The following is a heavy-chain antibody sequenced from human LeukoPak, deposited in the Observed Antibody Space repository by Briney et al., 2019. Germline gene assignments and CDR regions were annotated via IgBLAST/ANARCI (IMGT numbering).Heavy chain of an antibody. CDR1: GGSISSGGYS. D-gene: IGHD2-15*01. CDR3: ARGPLGYCSGGSCYIDAFDI. V-gene: IGHV4-30-2*01. Sequence: SETLSLTCAVSGGSISSGGYSWSWIRQPPGKGLEWIGYIYHSGSTYYNPSLKSRVTISVDRSKNQFSLKLSSVTAADTAVYYCARGPLGYCSGGSCYIDAFDIWGQGTMVTVSS. J-gene: IGHJ3*02. CDR2: IYHSGST.